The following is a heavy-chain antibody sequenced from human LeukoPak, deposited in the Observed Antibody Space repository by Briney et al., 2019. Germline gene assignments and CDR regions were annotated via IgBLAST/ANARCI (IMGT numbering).Heavy chain of an antibody. CDR2: IYYSGST. CDR1: GGSISGYY. D-gene: IGHD3-10*01. J-gene: IGHJ5*02. Sequence: PSETLSLTCTVSGGSISGYYWSWSRQPPGMGLECIGHIYYSGSTDYSPSLQSRVTMSVDASKNQFSLTLTSVTAADTAVYYCARSGSGTYYHWFDPWGQGTLVTVSS. CDR3: ARSGSGTYYHWFDP. V-gene: IGHV4-59*01.